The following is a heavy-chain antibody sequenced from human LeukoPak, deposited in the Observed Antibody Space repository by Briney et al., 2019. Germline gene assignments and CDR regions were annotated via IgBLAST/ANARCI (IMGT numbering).Heavy chain of an antibody. CDR3: ANFRQLVFQGGY. D-gene: IGHD6-13*01. J-gene: IGHJ4*02. CDR2: ISGSGGST. Sequence: GGSLRLSCAASGFTFNSYAMSWVRQAPGKGLEWVSAISGSGGSTYYADSVKGRFTISRDNSKNTLYLQMNSLRAEDTAVYYRANFRQLVFQGGYWGQGTLVTVSS. CDR1: GFTFNSYA. V-gene: IGHV3-23*01.